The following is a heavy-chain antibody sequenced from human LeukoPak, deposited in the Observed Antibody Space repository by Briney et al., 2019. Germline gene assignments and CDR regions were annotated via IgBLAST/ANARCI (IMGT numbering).Heavy chain of an antibody. CDR3: ARQGGSYWDGWLDS. V-gene: IGHV1-2*02. CDR2: INPKSGDT. J-gene: IGHJ5*01. Sequence: APVKVSCKASGYTFTGYYIHRVRQAPGQGLEWMGWINPKSGDTNYAQKFQGRVTMTWDTSISTAYLQWSSLKASDTAMYYCARQGGSYWDGWLDSWGQGTLVTVSS. CDR1: GYTFTGYY. D-gene: IGHD1-26*01.